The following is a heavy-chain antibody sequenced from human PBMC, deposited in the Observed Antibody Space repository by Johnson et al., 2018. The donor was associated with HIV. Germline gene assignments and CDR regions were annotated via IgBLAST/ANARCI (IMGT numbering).Heavy chain of an antibody. D-gene: IGHD3-9*01. CDR2: IGTAGDT. CDR1: GFTFSSYD. V-gene: IGHV3-13*01. Sequence: ELQSLESGGGLVQPGGSLTLPSAASGFTFSSYDMHWVRQATGKGLEWVSAIGTAGDTYYPDSVKGRFTVSRENAKNSLYLQMNSLRAGDTAAYYCARAGDYDILTGSLMKGAFDIWGQGTMVIVSS. CDR3: ARAGDYDILTGSLMKGAFDI. J-gene: IGHJ3*02.